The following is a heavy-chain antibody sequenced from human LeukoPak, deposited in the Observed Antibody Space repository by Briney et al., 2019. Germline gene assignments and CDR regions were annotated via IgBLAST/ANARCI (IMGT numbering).Heavy chain of an antibody. V-gene: IGHV3-74*01. Sequence: SGGSLRLSCVGSGFTFNGYWMHWVRHGPGKELVWVSRINSDGSTTNYADSVKGRFTISRDNAKNTLYLQMNLLRAEDTGVYYCARDWWFDPWGQGTLVTVSS. J-gene: IGHJ5*02. CDR3: ARDWWFDP. CDR2: INSDGSTT. CDR1: GFTFNGYW.